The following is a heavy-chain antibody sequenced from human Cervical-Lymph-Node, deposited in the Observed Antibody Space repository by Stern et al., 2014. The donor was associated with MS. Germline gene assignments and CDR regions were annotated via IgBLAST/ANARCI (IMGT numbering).Heavy chain of an antibody. CDR2: IYPYDSDT. Sequence: EVQLVQSGAEVKKPGGSLKISCKLSGYSFTIYYIAWVRQMPGKDLEWMGFIYPYDSDTTYGPSFQGQATISADKSITPAYLQWSSLRASDTAMYYCARHVQGFDYWGQGTLVTVSS. CDR1: GYSFTIYY. V-gene: IGHV5-51*01. CDR3: ARHVQGFDY. J-gene: IGHJ4*02.